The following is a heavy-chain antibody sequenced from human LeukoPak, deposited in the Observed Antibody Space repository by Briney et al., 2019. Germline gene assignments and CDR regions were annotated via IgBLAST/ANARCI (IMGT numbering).Heavy chain of an antibody. Sequence: GGSLRLSCSVSGFTLNKYPMNWVRQAPGKGLEWISTLAYSGAAHYGDSVKGRFTISRDDSKNTVYLQMNSLRPEDTAIYFCAKDFDSGGAYDGDHGWGQGTLVTVSS. CDR1: GFTLNKYP. J-gene: IGHJ4*02. CDR2: LAYSGAA. CDR3: AKDFDSGGAYDGDHG. D-gene: IGHD3-22*01. V-gene: IGHV3-23*01.